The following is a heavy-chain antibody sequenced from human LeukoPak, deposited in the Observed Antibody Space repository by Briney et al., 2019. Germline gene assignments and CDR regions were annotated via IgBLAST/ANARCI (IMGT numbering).Heavy chain of an antibody. CDR3: ARNILTGNSNQYYYYGMDV. V-gene: IGHV4-61*01. Sequence: TSETLSLTCTVSGGSVRSGSHYWSWIRQPPGKGLEWLGYIFYSGNTNYNPSLRSRLTISIDASKNQFSLSLSSVTAADTAVYFCARNILTGNSNQYYYYGMDVWGQGTTVTVSS. D-gene: IGHD3-9*01. CDR1: GGSVRSGSHY. J-gene: IGHJ6*02. CDR2: IFYSGNT.